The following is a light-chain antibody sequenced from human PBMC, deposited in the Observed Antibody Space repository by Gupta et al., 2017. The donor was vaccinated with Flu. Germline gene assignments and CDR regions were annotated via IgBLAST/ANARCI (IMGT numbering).Light chain of an antibody. CDR1: NIGSKS. J-gene: IGLJ1*01. V-gene: IGLV3-21*02. Sequence: SYVLTQAPSVSVASGQTARITRGGNNIGSKSVQWYQQKPGQAPVLVVFDDGDRPSGIPVRFSGSNSGNTATLTISRVEVGDEADYYCQVWESGSPYVFGTGTKVTVL. CDR3: QVWESGSPYV. CDR2: DDG.